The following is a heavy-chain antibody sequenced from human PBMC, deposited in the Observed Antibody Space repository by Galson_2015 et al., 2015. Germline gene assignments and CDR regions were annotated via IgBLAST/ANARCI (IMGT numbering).Heavy chain of an antibody. V-gene: IGHV3-48*02. CDR3: AREGDSRDAFDI. J-gene: IGHJ3*02. CDR1: VFTFSSYG. D-gene: IGHD6-13*01. CDR2: ISSSSSTI. Sequence: SLRLSCAASVFTFSSYGMNWVRQARGKGLGWGAYISSSSSTIYYADSVKGRFTISRDNAKNSLYLQMNSLRDEDTAVYYCAREGDSRDAFDIWGQGTMVTVSS.